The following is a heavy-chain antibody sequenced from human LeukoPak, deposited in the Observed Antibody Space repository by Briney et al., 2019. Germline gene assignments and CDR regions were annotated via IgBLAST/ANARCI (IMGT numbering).Heavy chain of an antibody. D-gene: IGHD3-10*01. CDR1: GFTFSSYG. V-gene: IGHV3-33*01. CDR2: IWYDGSNE. J-gene: IGHJ4*02. Sequence: GGSLRLSCAASGFTFSSYGMRWVRQAPGKGLEWVAVIWYDGSNEYYADSVKGRFTISRDNSKNTLYLQMNSLRAEDTAVYYCARDRLVYYGSGDGYFDYWGQGTLVTVSS. CDR3: ARDRLVYYGSGDGYFDY.